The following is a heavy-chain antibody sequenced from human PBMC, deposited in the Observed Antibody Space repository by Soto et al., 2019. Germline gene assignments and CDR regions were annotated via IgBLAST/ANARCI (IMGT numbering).Heavy chain of an antibody. J-gene: IGHJ4*01. CDR3: ARGHYFGSGSTD. Sequence: PSETLSLTCAVSGDSISGGGFSWNWIRQSPGKGLEWIGYIYPSGTSYYNPSLKSRVTISVDKSQNQFSLRLSSMTAADTAVYHCARGHYFGSGSTDWGHGTLVTVSS. CDR1: GDSISGGGFS. V-gene: IGHV4-30-2*06. CDR2: IYPSGTS. D-gene: IGHD3-10*01.